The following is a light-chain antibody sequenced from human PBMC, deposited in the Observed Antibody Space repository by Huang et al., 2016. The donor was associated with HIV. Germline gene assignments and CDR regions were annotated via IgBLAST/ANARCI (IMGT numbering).Light chain of an antibody. Sequence: EIVLTQSPATLFLSPGERATLSCRASQKIGSYLAWHQQKPGQSPRLLISETSNEATGIPARFSGSGSGTDFTLTISSLEPEDFAVYYCQQRSDWPLTFGGGTKVEIK. V-gene: IGKV3-11*01. CDR3: QQRSDWPLT. CDR2: ETS. J-gene: IGKJ4*01. CDR1: QKIGSY.